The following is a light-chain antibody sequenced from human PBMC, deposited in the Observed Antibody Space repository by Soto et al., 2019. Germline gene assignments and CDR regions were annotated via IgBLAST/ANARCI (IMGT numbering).Light chain of an antibody. J-gene: IGKJ1*01. Sequence: DIPMTQSPSSLSASVGDRVTITCRASQSVDTFLNWYQQTSGKAPKLLIYGASTLQSGVPSRFSGSGSGTDFTLTISSLQPEDFATYFCEQSFSNPWTFGRGTKVEVK. CDR2: GAS. V-gene: IGKV1-39*01. CDR3: EQSFSNPWT. CDR1: QSVDTF.